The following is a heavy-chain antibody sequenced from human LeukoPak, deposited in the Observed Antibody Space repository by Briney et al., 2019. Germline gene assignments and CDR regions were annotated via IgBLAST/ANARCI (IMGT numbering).Heavy chain of an antibody. CDR1: GGTFSSYT. CDR2: IIPILGIA. J-gene: IGHJ4*02. Sequence: SVKVSCKASGGTFSSYTISWVRQAPGQGLEWMGRIIPILGIANYAQKFQGRVTIAADKSTSTAYMELSSLRSEDTAVYYCARDRGSYSPFDYWGQGTLVTVSS. D-gene: IGHD1-26*01. V-gene: IGHV1-69*04. CDR3: ARDRGSYSPFDY.